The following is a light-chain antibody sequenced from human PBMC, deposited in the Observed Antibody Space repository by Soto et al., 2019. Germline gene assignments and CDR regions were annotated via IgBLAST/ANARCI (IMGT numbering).Light chain of an antibody. CDR1: QIVSSSY. J-gene: IGKJ1*01. V-gene: IGKV3-20*01. Sequence: EIVLTQSPGTLSLSPGERATLSCRASQIVSSSYLAWYQQKPGQAPRLLIYGASSRATCIPDRFSGSGSGTYLTLTISILETEDFAVYYCQQYCRSPGMFGQGTKGEIK. CDR2: GAS. CDR3: QQYCRSPGM.